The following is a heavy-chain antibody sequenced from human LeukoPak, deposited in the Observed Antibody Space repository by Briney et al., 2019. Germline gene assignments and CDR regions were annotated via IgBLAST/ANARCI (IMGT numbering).Heavy chain of an antibody. CDR1: GFTFSTYG. Sequence: GGSLRLSCAASGFTFSTYGLSWVRQAPGKGLEWVSLINSADNTYYADSVKGRFTISRDNSMNTLYLQMNSVSADDTAVYYCARRSASRSFFDYWGQGSLVTVSS. D-gene: IGHD3-10*01. J-gene: IGHJ4*02. CDR2: INSADNT. CDR3: ARRSASRSFFDY. V-gene: IGHV3-23*01.